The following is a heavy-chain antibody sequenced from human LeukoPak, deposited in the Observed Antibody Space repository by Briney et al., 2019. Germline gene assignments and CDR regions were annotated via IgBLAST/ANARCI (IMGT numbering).Heavy chain of an antibody. D-gene: IGHD2-2*01. CDR1: GFSLSTSRMC. CDR2: IHWDDDK. J-gene: IGHJ4*02. Sequence: SGPALAKPTQTLTLTCTFSGFSLSTSRMCVSWIRQPPGKALEWLARIHWDDDKYYSTSLKTRLTISKDTSKNQVVLIMPNMDPVATATYYCARTSLRDIVVQTWTLDYWGQGTLVTVSS. CDR3: ARTSLRDIVVQTWTLDY. V-gene: IGHV2-70*11.